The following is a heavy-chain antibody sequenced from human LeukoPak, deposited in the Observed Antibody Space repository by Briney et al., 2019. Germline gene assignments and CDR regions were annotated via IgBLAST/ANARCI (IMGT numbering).Heavy chain of an antibody. V-gene: IGHV4-34*01. D-gene: IGHD6-19*01. CDR1: GGSFSGYY. CDR2: INHSGST. Sequence: SETLSLTCAVYGGSFSGYYWSWIRQPPGKGLEWIGEINHSGSTNYNPSLKSRVTISVDTSKNQFSLKLSSVTAADTAVYYCARARGVAGRRYYFDYWGQGTLVAVSS. J-gene: IGHJ4*02. CDR3: ARARGVAGRRYYFDY.